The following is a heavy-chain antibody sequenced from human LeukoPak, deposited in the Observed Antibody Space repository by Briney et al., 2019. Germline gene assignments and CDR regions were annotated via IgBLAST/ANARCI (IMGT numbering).Heavy chain of an antibody. CDR3: AKARNFGWLFGFDY. V-gene: IGHV3-66*01. Sequence: GGSLIPSCAASGFTASSNYMCWVRQAPGGRVQWGLVNYSGGSTYYADSVKGRFTISRDNSKNTLYLQMNSLRAEEPAVYYCAKARNFGWLFGFDYWGQGTLVTVSS. CDR2: NYSGGST. CDR1: GFTASSNY. D-gene: IGHD3-9*01. J-gene: IGHJ4*02.